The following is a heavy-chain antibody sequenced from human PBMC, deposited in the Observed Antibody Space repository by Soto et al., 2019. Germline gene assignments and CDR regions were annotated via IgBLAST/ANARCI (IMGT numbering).Heavy chain of an antibody. Sequence: QVQLVESGGGVVQPGRSLRLSCAASGFSFSSYGMHWVRQTPGKGLEWVAGISYDGSNKYYVDSMKGRLTISRDNSKNTLDLQMNSLRAEDTAVYYCAKDTYYHDSSGYYVFDYWGQGTLVIVSS. CDR2: ISYDGSNK. CDR1: GFSFSSYG. D-gene: IGHD3-22*01. J-gene: IGHJ4*02. CDR3: AKDTYYHDSSGYYVFDY. V-gene: IGHV3-30*18.